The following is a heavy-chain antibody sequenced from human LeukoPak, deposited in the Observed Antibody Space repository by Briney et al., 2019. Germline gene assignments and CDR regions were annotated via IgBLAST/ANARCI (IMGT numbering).Heavy chain of an antibody. CDR1: GFTFDDYG. CDR3: AGAVAAFNWFDP. Sequence: PGGSLRLSCAASGFTFDDYGMSWVRQAPGKGLEWVSGINWNGGSTGYADSVKGRFTISRDNSKNTLYLQMNNLRAEDTAVYYCAGAVAAFNWFDPWGQGTLVTVSS. D-gene: IGHD6-19*01. V-gene: IGHV3-20*04. J-gene: IGHJ5*02. CDR2: INWNGGST.